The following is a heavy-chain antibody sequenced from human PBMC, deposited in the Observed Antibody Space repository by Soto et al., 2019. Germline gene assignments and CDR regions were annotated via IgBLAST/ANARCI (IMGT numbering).Heavy chain of an antibody. CDR3: AGYSGTYYVY. J-gene: IGHJ4*02. V-gene: IGHV4-59*01. CDR2: IYYSGST. D-gene: IGHD1-26*01. Sequence: QVQLQASGPGLVKPSETLSLTCTVSGDSISSYYWSWIRQPPGKGLEGIGFIYYSGSTNSGTTSYNPSLKSRVTISVDTSKNQFSLKVSSVTAADTAVYYCAGYSGTYYVYWGQGTLVTVSS. CDR1: GDSISSYY.